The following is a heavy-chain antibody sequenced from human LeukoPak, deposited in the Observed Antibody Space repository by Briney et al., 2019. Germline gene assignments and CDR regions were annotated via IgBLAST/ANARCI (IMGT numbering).Heavy chain of an antibody. V-gene: IGHV5-51*01. D-gene: IGHD1-26*01. Sequence: GESLKISCKASGXRFTSYWIGWVRQMPGKGLECMGIIHPGDSETRYSPSFQGQVTISADKPISTAYLQWSGLKASDTAMYYCARRLGATQPYFDFWGQGALVTVSS. CDR2: IHPGDSET. J-gene: IGHJ4*02. CDR1: GXRFTSYW. CDR3: ARRLGATQPYFDF.